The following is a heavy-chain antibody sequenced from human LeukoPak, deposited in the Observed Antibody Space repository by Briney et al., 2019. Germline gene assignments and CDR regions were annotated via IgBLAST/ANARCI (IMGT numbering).Heavy chain of an antibody. CDR1: GYTFTSYD. Sequence: ASVKVSCEASGYTFTSYDINWVRQATGQGLEWMGWMNPNSGNTGYAQKFQGRVTMTRNTSISTAYMELSSLRSEDTAVYYCARLSPTGTVTTYYYYGMDVWGQGTTVTVSS. CDR3: ARLSPTGTVTTYYYYGMDV. D-gene: IGHD4-17*01. CDR2: MNPNSGNT. V-gene: IGHV1-8*01. J-gene: IGHJ6*02.